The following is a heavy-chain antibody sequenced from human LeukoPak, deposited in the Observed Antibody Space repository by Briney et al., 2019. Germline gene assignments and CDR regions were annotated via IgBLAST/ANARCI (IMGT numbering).Heavy chain of an antibody. Sequence: GGSLRLSCAASGFTLDDYGMSWVRQAPGKGLEWVSGINWNGGSTGYADSVKGRFTISRDNAKNSLHLQMNSLRAEDTAVYYCARGSVESGYGLDYWGQGTLVTVSS. D-gene: IGHD5-12*01. CDR3: ARGSVESGYGLDY. V-gene: IGHV3-20*04. J-gene: IGHJ4*02. CDR2: INWNGGST. CDR1: GFTLDDYG.